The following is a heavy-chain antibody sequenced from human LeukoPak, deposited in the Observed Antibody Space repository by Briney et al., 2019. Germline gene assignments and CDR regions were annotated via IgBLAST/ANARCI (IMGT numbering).Heavy chain of an antibody. CDR1: GFAFSSYS. CDR3: ARDSGSGPFDY. J-gene: IGHJ4*02. CDR2: VSSSSSYI. Sequence: PGGSPRISRAASGFAFSSYSMNWVRQAPGEGLGWVSSVSSSSSYIYYADSVKGRFTISRDNAKNSLYLQMNSLRAEDTAVYYCARDSGSGPFDYWGQGTLVTVSS. D-gene: IGHD3-10*01. V-gene: IGHV3-21*01.